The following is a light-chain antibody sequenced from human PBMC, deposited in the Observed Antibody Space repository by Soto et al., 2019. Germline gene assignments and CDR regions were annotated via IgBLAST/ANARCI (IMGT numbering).Light chain of an antibody. CDR2: EVA. Sequence: QSALTQPASVSGSPGQSITISCTGTSSDNAIYNLVSCYQQHPGKVPKVIIYEVAKRPYGVSDRLSGSKSGNTASLTISGLQAEDEADYYCCSYAGTTTFVVFGGGTTVTVL. V-gene: IGLV2-23*02. J-gene: IGLJ2*01. CDR3: CSYAGTTTFVV. CDR1: SSDNAIYNL.